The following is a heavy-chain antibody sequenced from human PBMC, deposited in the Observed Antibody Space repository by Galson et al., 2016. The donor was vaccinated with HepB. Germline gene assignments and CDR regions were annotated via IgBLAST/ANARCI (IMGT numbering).Heavy chain of an antibody. CDR2: IKLDGSDK. V-gene: IGHV3-7*03. CDR3: VRDLRFPLYMDV. D-gene: IGHD3-3*01. CDR1: GFTFRSYW. Sequence: SLRLSCAASGFTFRSYWMSWVRQAPGKGLEWVANIKLDGSDKFYVDSVKGRFTISRDNSKNTLYLQMNSLRAEDTAVYYCVRDLRFPLYMDVWGKGTPVTVSS. J-gene: IGHJ6*03.